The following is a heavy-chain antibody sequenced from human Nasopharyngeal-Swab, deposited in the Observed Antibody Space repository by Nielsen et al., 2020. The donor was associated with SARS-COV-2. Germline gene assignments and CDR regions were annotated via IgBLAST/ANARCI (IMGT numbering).Heavy chain of an antibody. CDR1: GGSFSGYY. J-gene: IGHJ5*02. CDR3: ARVGAKYDFWSGYYP. CDR2: INHSGST. V-gene: IGHV4-34*01. Sequence: SETLSLTCAVYGGSFSGYYWSWIRQPPGKGLEWIGEINHSGSTNYNPSLKSRVTISVDTSKNQFSLKLSSVTAADTAVYYCARVGAKYDFWSGYYPWGQGTLVTVSS. D-gene: IGHD3-3*01.